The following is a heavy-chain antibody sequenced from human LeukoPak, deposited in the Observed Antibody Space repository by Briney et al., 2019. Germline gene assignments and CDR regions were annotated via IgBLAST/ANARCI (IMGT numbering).Heavy chain of an antibody. D-gene: IGHD3-3*01. J-gene: IGHJ6*02. CDR1: GFTFSSYA. Sequence: GGSLRLSCAASGFTFSSYAMHWVRQAPGKGLEYVSAISSNGGSTYYANSVKGRSTISRDNSKNTLYLQMGSLRAEDMAVYYCARGDYYDFWSGYPFYYYGMDVWGQGTTVTVSS. CDR3: ARGDYYDFWSGYPFYYYGMDV. V-gene: IGHV3-64*01. CDR2: ISSNGGST.